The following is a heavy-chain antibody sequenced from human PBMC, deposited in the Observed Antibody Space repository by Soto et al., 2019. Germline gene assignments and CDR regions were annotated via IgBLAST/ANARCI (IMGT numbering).Heavy chain of an antibody. CDR3: GRVVRDSGYQYYFGY. V-gene: IGHV1-69*02. D-gene: IGHD3-22*01. J-gene: IGHJ4*02. Sequence: QVQLVQSGAEVKKPGSSVKVSCKASGGTFSSYTISWVRQAPGQGLEWMGRIIPILGIANYAQKFQGRVTITADKTTSTAYKELSSRRSEDTAAYYCGRVVRDSGYQYYFGYWGQGSLVTVSS. CDR1: GGTFSSYT. CDR2: IIPILGIA.